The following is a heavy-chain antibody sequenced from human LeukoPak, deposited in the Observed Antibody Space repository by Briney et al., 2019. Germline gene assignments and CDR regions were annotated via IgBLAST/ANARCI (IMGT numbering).Heavy chain of an antibody. CDR2: ISGSGGST. D-gene: IGHD3-9*01. CDR1: GFTVSSNY. J-gene: IGHJ4*02. V-gene: IGHV3-23*01. Sequence: GGSLRLSCAASGFTVSSNYMSWARQAPGKGLEWVSAISGSGGSTYYADSVKGRFTISRDNSKNTLYLQMNSLRAEDTAVYYCAKVTTIFTLDYWGQGTLVTVSS. CDR3: AKVTTIFTLDY.